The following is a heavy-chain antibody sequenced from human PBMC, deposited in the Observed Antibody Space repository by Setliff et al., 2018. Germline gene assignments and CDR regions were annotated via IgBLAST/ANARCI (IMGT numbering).Heavy chain of an antibody. D-gene: IGHD2-2*01. Sequence: ASVKVSCKASGFTFRNYAISWVRQAPGQGLEWMGWISAYNGDTTYTQNLQGRVTLTTDTSTTTAYLQLTNLRSDDTAIYFCSRLVRFCTRTSCQRLSGDEYWGQGALVTVS. V-gene: IGHV1-18*01. J-gene: IGHJ4*02. CDR3: SRLVRFCTRTSCQRLSGDEY. CDR2: ISAYNGDT. CDR1: GFTFRNYA.